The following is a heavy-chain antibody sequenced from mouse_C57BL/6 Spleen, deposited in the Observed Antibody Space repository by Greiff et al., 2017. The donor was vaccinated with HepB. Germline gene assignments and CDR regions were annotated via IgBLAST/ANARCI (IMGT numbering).Heavy chain of an antibody. J-gene: IGHJ3*01. Sequence: QVQLKESGPELVKPGASVKISCKASGYAFSSSWMNWVKQRPGKGLEWIGRIYPGDGDTNYNGKFKGKATLTADKSSSTAYMQLSSLTSEDSAVYFCAREGYGYVFAYWGQRTRVTVSA. CDR3: AREGYGYVFAY. D-gene: IGHD2-2*01. CDR1: GYAFSSSW. V-gene: IGHV1-82*01. CDR2: IYPGDGDT.